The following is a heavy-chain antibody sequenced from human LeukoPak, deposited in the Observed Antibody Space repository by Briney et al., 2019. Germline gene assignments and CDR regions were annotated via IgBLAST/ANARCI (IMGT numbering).Heavy chain of an antibody. V-gene: IGHV4-39*01. D-gene: IGHD2-2*01. CDR2: INSFGST. Sequence: PSETLSLTCTVSGGSISSSDFFWVWIRQPPGKGLEWIGNINSFGSTYYSPSLKSRVTISVDTSKNQFSLRLSPVTAADTAVYYCAKYCSSTSCANVGMDVWAKGPRSPSP. CDR3: AKYCSSTSCANVGMDV. J-gene: IGHJ6*02. CDR1: GGSISSSDFF.